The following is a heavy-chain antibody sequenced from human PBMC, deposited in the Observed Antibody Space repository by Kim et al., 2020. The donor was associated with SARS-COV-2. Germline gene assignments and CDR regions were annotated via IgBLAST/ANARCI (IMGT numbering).Heavy chain of an antibody. D-gene: IGHD6-13*01. CDR3: ASKYSSSSHYYAMDV. V-gene: IGHV3-23*01. Sequence: DSVKGRFTISRDNSKNTLYLQMNSLRAEDTAAYYCASKYSSSSHYYAMDVWGHGTTVTVSS. J-gene: IGHJ6*02.